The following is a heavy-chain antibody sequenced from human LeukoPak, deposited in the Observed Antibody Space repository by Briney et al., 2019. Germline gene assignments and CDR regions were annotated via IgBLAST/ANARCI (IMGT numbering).Heavy chain of an antibody. CDR3: ARRPYSGSYYDY. D-gene: IGHD1-26*01. J-gene: IGHJ4*02. Sequence: SETLSLTCTVSGGSISSSSYYWGWIRQPPGKGLEWIGSIYYSGSTYYNPSLKSRVTISVDTSKNQFSLKLSSVTAADTAVYYRARRPYSGSYYDYWGQGTLVTVSS. V-gene: IGHV4-39*01. CDR2: IYYSGST. CDR1: GGSISSSSYY.